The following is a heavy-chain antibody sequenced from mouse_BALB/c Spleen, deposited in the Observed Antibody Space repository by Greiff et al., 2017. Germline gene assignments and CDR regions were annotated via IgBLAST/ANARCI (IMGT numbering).Heavy chain of an antibody. V-gene: IGHV1-18*01. Sequence: EVQLQQSGPELVKPGASMKISCKASGYSFTGYTMNWVKQSHGKNLEWIGLINPYNGGTSYNQKFKGKATLTVDKSSSTAYMELLSLTSEDSAVYYCTIPPPYGSSYAMDYWGQGTSVTVSS. J-gene: IGHJ4*01. CDR2: INPYNGGT. CDR3: TIPPPYGSSYAMDY. D-gene: IGHD1-1*01. CDR1: GYSFTGYT.